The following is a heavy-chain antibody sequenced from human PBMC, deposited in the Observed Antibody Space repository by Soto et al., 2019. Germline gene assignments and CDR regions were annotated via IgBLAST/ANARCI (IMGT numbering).Heavy chain of an antibody. CDR2: IYYSGST. V-gene: IGHV4-59*01. D-gene: IGHD1-26*01. CDR3: AIGSYLFDY. CDR1: GGSISSYY. J-gene: IGHJ4*02. Sequence: SETLSLTCTVSGGSISSYYLSWIRQPPGKGLEWIGYIYYSGSTNYNPSLKSRVTISVDTSKNQFSLKLSSVTAADTAVYYCAIGSYLFDYWGQGTLVTVYS.